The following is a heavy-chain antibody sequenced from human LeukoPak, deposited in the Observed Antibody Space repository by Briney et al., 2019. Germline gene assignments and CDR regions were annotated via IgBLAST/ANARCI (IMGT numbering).Heavy chain of an antibody. V-gene: IGHV3-7*01. CDR3: ARLDWGSADY. CDR1: GFTFSIFW. Sequence: PGGSLRLSCAASGFTFSIFWMGWVRQAPGKGLEWVATINQDGSEKYYVDSVKGRFTISRDNAKSSLYIQMNSLRAEDTAVYYCARLDWGSADYWGQGTLVTVSS. J-gene: IGHJ4*02. CDR2: INQDGSEK. D-gene: IGHD3/OR15-3a*01.